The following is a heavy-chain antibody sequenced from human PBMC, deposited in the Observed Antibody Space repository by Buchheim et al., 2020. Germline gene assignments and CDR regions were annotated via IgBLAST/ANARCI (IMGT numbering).Heavy chain of an antibody. D-gene: IGHD4-23*01. CDR3: AREMDYGGNSYGY. J-gene: IGHJ4*02. CDR1: GGSFSGYY. V-gene: IGHV4-34*01. Sequence: QVQLQQWGAGLLTPSETLSLTCAVYGGSFSGYYWSWIRQPPGKGLEWIGEINHSGSTNYNPSLKSRFTISVDTSKNQFSLKLSSVTAADTAVYYCAREMDYGGNSYGYWGQGTL. CDR2: INHSGST.